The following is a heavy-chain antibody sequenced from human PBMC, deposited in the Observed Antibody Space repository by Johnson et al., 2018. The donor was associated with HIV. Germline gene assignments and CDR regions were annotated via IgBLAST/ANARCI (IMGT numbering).Heavy chain of an antibody. J-gene: IGHJ3*02. CDR3: ATSVEQWLVWNAFDI. CDR1: GFTFSSYA. CDR2: ISYDGSNK. V-gene: IGHV3-30*14. D-gene: IGHD6-19*01. Sequence: QVLLVESGGGVVQPGGSLRLSCAASGFTFSSYAMHWVRQAPGKGLEWVAVISYDGSNKYYADSVKGRLTVSRDNSKNTLYLQMNSLRAEDTAVYYCATSVEQWLVWNAFDIWGQGTMVTVSS.